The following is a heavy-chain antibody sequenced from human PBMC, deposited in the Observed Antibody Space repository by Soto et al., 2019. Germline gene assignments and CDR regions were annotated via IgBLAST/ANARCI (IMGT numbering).Heavy chain of an antibody. Sequence: PSETLSLTCTVSGGSISSYYWSWIRQPPGKGLEWIGYIYYSGSTNYNPSLKSRVTISVDTSKNQFSLKLSSVTAADTAVYYCARLPYDSSGYTFDYWGQGTLVTVYS. D-gene: IGHD3-22*01. J-gene: IGHJ4*02. CDR3: ARLPYDSSGYTFDY. V-gene: IGHV4-59*01. CDR1: GGSISSYY. CDR2: IYYSGST.